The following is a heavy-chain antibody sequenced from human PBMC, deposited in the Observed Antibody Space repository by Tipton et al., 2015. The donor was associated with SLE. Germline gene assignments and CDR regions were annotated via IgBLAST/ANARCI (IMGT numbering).Heavy chain of an antibody. CDR3: AREGRGNDPGFYGMDV. CDR2: IYSGGGT. V-gene: IGHV3-66*01. D-gene: IGHD1-1*01. Sequence: SLRLSCAASGFTVSSNYMSWVRQAPGKGLEWVSVIYSGGGTYYADSVKGRFTISRDNAKNSMYLQMNSLGAEDTAVYYCAREGRGNDPGFYGMDVWGQGTTVTVSS. J-gene: IGHJ6*02. CDR1: GFTVSSNY.